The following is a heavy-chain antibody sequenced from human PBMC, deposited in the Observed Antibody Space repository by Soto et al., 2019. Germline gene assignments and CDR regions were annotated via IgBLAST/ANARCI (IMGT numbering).Heavy chain of an antibody. J-gene: IGHJ5*02. D-gene: IGHD2-2*01. CDR2: IYHSGSP. CDR1: GGSISSGTW. CDR3: ARRIPAAPTWFDP. V-gene: IGHV4-4*02. Sequence: QVQLQESGPGLVKPSGTLSLTCAVSGGSISSGTWWSWVRQSPGRGLEWIGEIYHSGSPNYNPSLKSRVGMPVDKPKNLCSLSMSSVTAQDSAHYYCARRIPAAPTWFDPWGQGTLVTVSS.